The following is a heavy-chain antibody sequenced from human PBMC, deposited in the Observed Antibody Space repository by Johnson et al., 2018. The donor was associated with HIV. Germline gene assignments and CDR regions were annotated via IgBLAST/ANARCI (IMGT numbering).Heavy chain of an antibody. Sequence: QVQLVESGGGVVQPGRSLRLSCAASGFTFSTYGMHWVRQAPGKGLEWVAVISYDGSNKYYADSVKGRFTISRDNSKNTLYLQMNSLRPEDTAVYYCASDGWELLGVAAFDVWGQGTLVTVSS. J-gene: IGHJ3*01. D-gene: IGHD1-26*01. V-gene: IGHV3-30*03. CDR2: ISYDGSNK. CDR3: ASDGWELLGVAAFDV. CDR1: GFTFSTYG.